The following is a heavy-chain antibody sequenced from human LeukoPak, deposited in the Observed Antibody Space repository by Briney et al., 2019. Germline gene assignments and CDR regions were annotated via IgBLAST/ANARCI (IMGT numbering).Heavy chain of an antibody. CDR3: ARDLPYCSSTSCPIDY. V-gene: IGHV3-33*08. CDR1: GFTFSSYA. CDR2: IWYDGSNK. D-gene: IGHD2-2*01. J-gene: IGHJ4*02. Sequence: GGSLRLSCAASGFTFSSYAMSWVRQAPGKGLEWVAVIWYDGSNKYYADSVKGRFTISRDNSKNTLYLEMNSLRAEDTAVYYCARDLPYCSSTSCPIDYWGQGTLVTVSS.